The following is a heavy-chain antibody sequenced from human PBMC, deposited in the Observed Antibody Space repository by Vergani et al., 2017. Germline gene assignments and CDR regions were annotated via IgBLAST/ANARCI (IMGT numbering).Heavy chain of an antibody. D-gene: IGHD6-19*01. CDR2: IYHSGST. CDR1: GGSISSSNW. Sequence: QVQLQESGPGLVKPSGTLSLTCAVSGGSISSSNWWSWVRQPPGKGLEWIGEIYHSGSTNYNPSLKSRVTLSVDKAKNQFSLKLSSVTAADTAVYYCARDPIAVAGTRRRYYFDYWGQGTLVTVSS. CDR3: ARDPIAVAGTRRRYYFDY. J-gene: IGHJ4*02. V-gene: IGHV4-4*02.